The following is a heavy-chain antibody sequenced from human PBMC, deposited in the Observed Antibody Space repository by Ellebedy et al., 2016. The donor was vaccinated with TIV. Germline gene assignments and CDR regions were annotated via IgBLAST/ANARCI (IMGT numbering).Heavy chain of an antibody. Sequence: SETLSLXCTVSGVSISSGDYYWSWIRQPPGKGLEWIGYIYYSGSTYYNPSLKSRVTISVDTSKNQFSLKLSSVTAADTAVYYCARVLVVQAYCGGDCYLSPPDAFDIWGQGTMVTVSS. J-gene: IGHJ3*02. CDR2: IYYSGST. V-gene: IGHV4-30-4*01. CDR1: GVSISSGDYY. CDR3: ARVLVVQAYCGGDCYLSPPDAFDI. D-gene: IGHD2-21*02.